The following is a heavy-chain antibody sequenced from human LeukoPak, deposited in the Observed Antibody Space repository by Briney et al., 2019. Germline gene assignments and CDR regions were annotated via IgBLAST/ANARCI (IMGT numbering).Heavy chain of an antibody. V-gene: IGHV1-69*04. CDR2: IIPIFGKA. D-gene: IGHD5-24*01. J-gene: IGHJ4*02. CDR1: GGTFSSYA. Sequence: ASVKVSCKASGGTFSSYAISWVRQAPGQGLEWMGRIIPIFGKANYAQKFQGRVTITADKSTSTAYMELSSLRSEDTAVYYCARETRDGYNRWGQGTLVTVSS. CDR3: ARETRDGYNR.